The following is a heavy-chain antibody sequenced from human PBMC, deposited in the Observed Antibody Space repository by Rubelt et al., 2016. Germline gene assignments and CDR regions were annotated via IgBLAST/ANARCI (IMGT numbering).Heavy chain of an antibody. CDR2: YDGSNK. J-gene: IGHJ6*02. D-gene: IGHD4-17*01. CDR3: AREAVTTQYDYYYYYGMDV. V-gene: IGHV3-30*07. Sequence: YDGSNKYYADSVKGRFTISRDNSKNTLYLQMNSLRAEDTAVYYCAREAVTTQYDYYYYYGMDVWGQGTTVTVSS.